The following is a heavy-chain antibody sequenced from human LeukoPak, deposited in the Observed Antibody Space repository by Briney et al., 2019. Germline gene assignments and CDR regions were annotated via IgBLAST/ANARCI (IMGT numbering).Heavy chain of an antibody. CDR3: ARTTPPLDAFDL. CDR1: GGSFSGYY. J-gene: IGHJ4*02. Sequence: SETLSLTCAVYGGSFSGYYWSWIRQPPGKGLEWIGEINHSGSTNYNPSLKSRVTISVDTSKNQFSLKLSSVTAADTAVYYCARTTPPLDAFDLWGQGTLVTVSS. D-gene: IGHD4-4*01. V-gene: IGHV4-34*01. CDR2: INHSGST.